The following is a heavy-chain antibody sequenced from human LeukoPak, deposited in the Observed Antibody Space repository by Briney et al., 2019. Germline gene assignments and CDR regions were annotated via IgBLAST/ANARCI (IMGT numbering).Heavy chain of an antibody. V-gene: IGHV3-66*01. J-gene: IGHJ6*02. CDR3: ARDPSPVYYASGSSKYYYYGMDV. D-gene: IGHD3-10*01. CDR2: ISSGGTT. Sequence: GGSLRLSCAASGFTVSSNYMNWVRQAPGKGLEWVSLISSGGTTYYTDSVNGRFTISRDNSKSTLYLQMNSLRAEDTAVYYCARDPSPVYYASGSSKYYYYGMDVWGPGTTVTVSS. CDR1: GFTVSSNY.